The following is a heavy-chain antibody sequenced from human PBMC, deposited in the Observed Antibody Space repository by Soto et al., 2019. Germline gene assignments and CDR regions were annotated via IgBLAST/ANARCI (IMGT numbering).Heavy chain of an antibody. D-gene: IGHD6-19*01. V-gene: IGHV3-23*01. Sequence: EVQLLESGGGLVQPGGSLRLSCAASGFTFSSYAMSWVRQAPGEGLEWVSAISGSGDSTYYADSVKGRFTISRDNSKNPLYLQMNSLRAEDTAVYYCAKDSYSSGWYFFEYWGQGTLVTVSS. J-gene: IGHJ4*02. CDR3: AKDSYSSGWYFFEY. CDR1: GFTFSSYA. CDR2: ISGSGDST.